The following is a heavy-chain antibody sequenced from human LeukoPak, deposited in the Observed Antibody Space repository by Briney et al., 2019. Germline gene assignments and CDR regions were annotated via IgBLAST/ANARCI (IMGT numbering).Heavy chain of an antibody. Sequence: GGSLRLSCAASGLTFSSYWMTWVRLAPGKGLEWVSGINWNGDSTGYADSVKGRFTISRDNAKNSLYVQMNSLRAEDTALYYCARGGYYDNSGSADYWGQGTLVTVSS. J-gene: IGHJ4*02. D-gene: IGHD3-22*01. CDR2: INWNGDST. CDR1: GLTFSSYW. V-gene: IGHV3-20*04. CDR3: ARGGYYDNSGSADY.